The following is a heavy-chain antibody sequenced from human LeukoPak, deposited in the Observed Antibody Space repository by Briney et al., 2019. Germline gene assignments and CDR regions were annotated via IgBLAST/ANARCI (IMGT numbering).Heavy chain of an antibody. Sequence: SETLSLTCAVYGGSFSGYYWSWIRQPPGNGLEWIGEINHSGSTNYNPSLKSRVTISVDTSKNQFSLKLSSVTAADTAVYYCARDLWFGDFYYYGMDVWGQGTTVTVSS. CDR2: INHSGST. V-gene: IGHV4-34*01. D-gene: IGHD3-10*01. CDR1: GGSFSGYY. J-gene: IGHJ6*02. CDR3: ARDLWFGDFYYYGMDV.